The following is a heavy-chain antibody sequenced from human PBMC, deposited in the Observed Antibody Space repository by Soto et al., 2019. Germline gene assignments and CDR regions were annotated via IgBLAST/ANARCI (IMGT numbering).Heavy chain of an antibody. V-gene: IGHV3-7*01. D-gene: IGHD5-12*01. CDR2: IKQDGSEK. Sequence: GGSLRLSCAASGFTFSSYWMSWVRPAPGKGLEWVANIKQDGSEKYYVDSVKGRFTISRDNAKNSLYLQMNSLRAEDTAVYYCARNLGGYDLYYYYYMDVWGKGTTVTVSS. CDR3: ARNLGGYDLYYYYYMDV. CDR1: GFTFSSYW. J-gene: IGHJ6*03.